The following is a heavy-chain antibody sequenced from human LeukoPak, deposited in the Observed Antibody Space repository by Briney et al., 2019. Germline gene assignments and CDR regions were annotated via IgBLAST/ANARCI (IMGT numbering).Heavy chain of an antibody. V-gene: IGHV3-53*01. D-gene: IGHD3-10*01. J-gene: IGHJ4*02. CDR2: IYSGGST. Sequence: GGSLRLSCAASGFTVSSNYMSWVRQAPGKGLEWVSDIYSGGSTYYAASVKGRFTNSRDNSKNTLYIQMNSLGAEDTAVYYCAGESFDLWFGELLTDYWGQGTLVTVSS. CDR1: GFTVSSNY. CDR3: AGESFDLWFGELLTDY.